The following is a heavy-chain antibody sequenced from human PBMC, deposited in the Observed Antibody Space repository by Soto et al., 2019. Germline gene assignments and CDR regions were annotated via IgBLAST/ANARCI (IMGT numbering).Heavy chain of an antibody. CDR1: GYTFTSYA. J-gene: IGHJ6*02. D-gene: IGHD2-2*01. V-gene: IGHV1-3*01. CDR2: INAGNGNT. Sequence: ASVKVSCKASGYTFTSYAMHWVRQAPGQRLEWMGWINAGNGNTKYSQKFQGRVTITRDTSASTAYMELSSLRSEDTAVYYRARDIVVVPTHDYYYYYGMDVWGQGTTVTVSS. CDR3: ARDIVVVPTHDYYYYYGMDV.